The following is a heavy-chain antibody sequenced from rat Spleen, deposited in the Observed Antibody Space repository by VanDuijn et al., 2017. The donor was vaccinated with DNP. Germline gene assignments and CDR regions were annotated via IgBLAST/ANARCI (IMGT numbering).Heavy chain of an antibody. CDR1: RFTFSDYN. D-gene: IGHD2-1*01. CDR2: IIYDGSRT. Sequence: EVQLVESGGGLVQPGRSLKLSCATSRFTFSDYNMAWVRQAPKKGLEWVATIIYDGSRTYYRDSVKGRFTVSRDNAKNTQYLQMDSLRSEDTATYYCARHTYYFDYWGQGVMVTVSS. J-gene: IGHJ2*01. V-gene: IGHV5S10*01. CDR3: ARHTYYFDY.